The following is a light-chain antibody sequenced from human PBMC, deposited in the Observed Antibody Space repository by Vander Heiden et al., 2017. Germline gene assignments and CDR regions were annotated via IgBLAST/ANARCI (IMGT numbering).Light chain of an antibody. CDR3: QQRSNWPPLT. Sequence: EIVLTQPPATLPLSPGERATLTCRASQSVSSYLAWYQQKPGQAPRLLIYDASNSATGIPARFSSSGSGTDFTLTISSLEPEDFAVYYCQQRSNWPPLTFGGGTKLEIK. CDR2: DAS. J-gene: IGKJ4*01. V-gene: IGKV3-11*01. CDR1: QSVSSY.